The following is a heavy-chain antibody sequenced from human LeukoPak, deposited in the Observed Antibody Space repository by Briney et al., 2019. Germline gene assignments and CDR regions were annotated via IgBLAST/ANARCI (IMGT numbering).Heavy chain of an antibody. CDR3: ARGDFWSPAGYYFDY. CDR1: GFTFSSYW. CDR2: INSDGSST. J-gene: IGHJ4*02. Sequence: GGSLRPSCAASGFTFSSYWMHWVRQAPGKGLVWVSRINSDGSSTSYADSVKGRFTISRDNAKNTLYLQMNSLRAEDTAVYYCARGDFWSPAGYYFDYWGQGTLVTVSS. V-gene: IGHV3-74*01. D-gene: IGHD3-3*01.